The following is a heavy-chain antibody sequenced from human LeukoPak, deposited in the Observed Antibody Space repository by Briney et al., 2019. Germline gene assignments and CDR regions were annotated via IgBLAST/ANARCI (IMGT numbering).Heavy chain of an antibody. CDR2: ISRSSAII. CDR3: ARDLTYAFNI. J-gene: IGHJ3*02. V-gene: IGHV3-48*02. CDR1: GFIFSSHA. D-gene: IGHD1-20*01. Sequence: PGGSLRLSCAASGFIFSSHAMSWVRQAPGKGLEWVSFISRSSAIIYYADSVKGRFTIFRDNAKNSLYLQMNTLRDEDTAVYYCARDLTYAFNIWGQGTMVTVSS.